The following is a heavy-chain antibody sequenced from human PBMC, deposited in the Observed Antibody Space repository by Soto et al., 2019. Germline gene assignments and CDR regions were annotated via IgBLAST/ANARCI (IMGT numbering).Heavy chain of an antibody. CDR1: GDTFSSYA. D-gene: IGHD2-15*01. CDR3: ARVPPGYCSGGTCYYYYLDF. V-gene: IGHV1-69*01. Sequence: QVQLVQSGAEVKKPGSSVKVSCKVSGDTFSSYAISWVRQAPGQGLEWMGGIIPIFGTANYAQKFQGRVTITADQSTDTASMEMSSLRSEDTAVYYCARVPPGYCSGGTCYYYYLDFWGQGTLVTVSS. CDR2: IIPIFGTA. J-gene: IGHJ4*02.